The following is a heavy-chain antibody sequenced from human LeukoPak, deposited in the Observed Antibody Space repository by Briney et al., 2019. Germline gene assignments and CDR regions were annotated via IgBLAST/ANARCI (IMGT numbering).Heavy chain of an antibody. CDR3: ATVAVIRGVAYFDY. CDR2: LFYSGST. J-gene: IGHJ4*02. Sequence: SETLSLTCTVSGGSISSYYWSWIRQPPGKGLEWIAYLFYSGSTDYNPSLESRVTISVDTSKNQFSLKLRSVTAADTAVYYCATVAVIRGVAYFDYWGQGTLVTVSS. V-gene: IGHV4-59*01. CDR1: GGSISSYY. D-gene: IGHD3-10*01.